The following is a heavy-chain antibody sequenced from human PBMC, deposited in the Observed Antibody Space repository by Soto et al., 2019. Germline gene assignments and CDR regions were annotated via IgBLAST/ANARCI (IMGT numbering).Heavy chain of an antibody. Sequence: GSLRLSCAASGFTFSSYAMSWVRQAPGKGLEWVSAISGSGGSTYYADSVKGRFTISRDNSKNTLYLQMNSLRAEDTAVYYCAKDPELRYFDWLLGPFDYWGQGTLVTVSS. D-gene: IGHD3-9*01. CDR2: ISGSGGST. V-gene: IGHV3-23*01. CDR1: GFTFSSYA. CDR3: AKDPELRYFDWLLGPFDY. J-gene: IGHJ4*02.